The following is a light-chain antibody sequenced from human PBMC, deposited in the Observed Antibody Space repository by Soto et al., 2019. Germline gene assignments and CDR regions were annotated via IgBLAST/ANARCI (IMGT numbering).Light chain of an antibody. CDR2: GAS. V-gene: IGKV3D-15*01. J-gene: IGKJ4*01. CDR1: QSISSSY. Sequence: PGERATLSCRASQSISSSYLAWYQQKPGQAPRLLIYGASSRATGIPDRFSGSRSGPEFTLTINSLQSEDFAIYYCQRYNNWPLTFGGGTKVDIK. CDR3: QRYNNWPLT.